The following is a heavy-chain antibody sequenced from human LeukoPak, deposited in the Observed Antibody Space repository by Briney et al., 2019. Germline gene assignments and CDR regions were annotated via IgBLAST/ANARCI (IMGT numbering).Heavy chain of an antibody. CDR2: ISVSSGTT. J-gene: IGHJ4*02. CDR1: GYTFSDYG. V-gene: IGHV1-18*01. D-gene: IGHD6-25*01. CDR3: TRDVSRGYMDL. Sequence: ASVKVSCKASGYTFSDYGVTWVRQAPGQGLGWMGWISVSSGTTTYAEDFQGRLTISTDSSTGTAYMEIRSLRPDDTAVYFCTRDVSRGYMDLWGQGSLVTVAS.